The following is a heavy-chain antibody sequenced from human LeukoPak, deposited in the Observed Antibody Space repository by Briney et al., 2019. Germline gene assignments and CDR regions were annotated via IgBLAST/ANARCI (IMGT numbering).Heavy chain of an antibody. V-gene: IGHV4-61*02. CDR1: SGSISSSNYY. J-gene: IGHJ4*02. CDR2: ISTIGST. Sequence: SETLSLTCTVSSGSISSSNYYWSWIRQPAGKGLEWIGRISTIGSTNYNPSLNSRVTISIDTSKNQFSLKLSSVTAADTAVYYCARRVVTYYFDYWGQGTLVTVSS. CDR3: ARRVVTYYFDY. D-gene: IGHD2-21*02.